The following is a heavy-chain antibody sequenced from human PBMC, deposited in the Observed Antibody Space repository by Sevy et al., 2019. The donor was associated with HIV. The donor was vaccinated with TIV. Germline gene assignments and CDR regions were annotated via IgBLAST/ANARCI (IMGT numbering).Heavy chain of an antibody. CDR1: GGSISSYY. V-gene: IGHV4-59*01. CDR3: AGGRPDLSCSSVFSWWFAP. D-gene: IGHD6-6*01. J-gene: IGHJ5*02. Sequence: SETLSLTCTVSGGSISSYYWSWIRQPPGKGLEWIGYIYYSGSTNYNPSLKSRVTISVDTSKNQFSLKLSSVTAAETAVYCCAGGRPDLSCSSVFSWWFAPWGHGTRVTVSS. CDR2: IYYSGST.